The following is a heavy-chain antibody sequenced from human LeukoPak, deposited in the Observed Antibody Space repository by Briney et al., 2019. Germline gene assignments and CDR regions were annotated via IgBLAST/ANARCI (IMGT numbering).Heavy chain of an antibody. CDR3: ARVCVAAAGTSLAGYFDY. Sequence: GASVKVSCKASGYTFTGYYMHWVRQAPGQGLEWMGWINPNSGGTNYAQKFQGRVTMTRDTSISTAYMELSRLRSDDTAVYYCARVCVAAAGTSLAGYFDYWGQGTLVTVSS. V-gene: IGHV1-2*02. D-gene: IGHD6-13*01. CDR1: GYTFTGYY. J-gene: IGHJ4*02. CDR2: INPNSGGT.